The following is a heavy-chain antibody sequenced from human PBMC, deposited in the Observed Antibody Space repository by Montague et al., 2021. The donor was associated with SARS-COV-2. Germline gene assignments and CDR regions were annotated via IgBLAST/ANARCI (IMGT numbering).Heavy chain of an antibody. CDR2: INHSGST. D-gene: IGHD5-18*01. CDR1: GGSFSDYY. Sequence: SETLSLTCVVYGGSFSDYYWSWIRQPPGKGLEWIGEINHSGSTNYNPSLKSRVTISVDTSKKQFPLRLNSVTAADTAVYYCARGGGYSYGALDYWGQGTLVTVSS. CDR3: ARGGGYSYGALDY. V-gene: IGHV4-34*01. J-gene: IGHJ4*02.